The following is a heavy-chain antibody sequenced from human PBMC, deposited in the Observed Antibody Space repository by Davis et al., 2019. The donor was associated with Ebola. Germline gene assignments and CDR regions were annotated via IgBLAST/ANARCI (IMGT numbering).Heavy chain of an antibody. Sequence: SETLSLTCSVSGGSVGSDYWSWIRQSPGKGLEWIAFISNGGRTIYNPSLRGRVTISIDTSKNQFSLKLSSVTAADTAVYYCARRHCTNGVCPLDYWGQGTLVTVSS. V-gene: IGHV4-59*08. D-gene: IGHD2-8*01. CDR2: ISNGGRT. CDR1: GGSVGSDY. J-gene: IGHJ4*02. CDR3: ARRHCTNGVCPLDY.